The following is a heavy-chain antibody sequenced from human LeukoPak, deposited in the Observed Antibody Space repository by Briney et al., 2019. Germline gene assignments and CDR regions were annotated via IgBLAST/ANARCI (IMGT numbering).Heavy chain of an antibody. J-gene: IGHJ4*02. V-gene: IGHV6-1*01. Sequence: SHTLSLRGTISGDSGSSSSAARSWIRQSPSRSPEWLGTTYYRSKWYNDYAVSVKSRITINPDTSKNQFSLQLNSVTPEDTAVYYCARDPRTPAFDFWGQGTLVTVSS. CDR2: TYYRSKWYN. CDR3: ARDPRTPAFDF. D-gene: IGHD1-14*01. CDR1: GDSGSSSSAA.